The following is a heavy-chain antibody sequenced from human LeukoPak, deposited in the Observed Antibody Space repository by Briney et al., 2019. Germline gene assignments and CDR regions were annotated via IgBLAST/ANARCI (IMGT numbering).Heavy chain of an antibody. Sequence: GGSLRLSCAASGFTFRSYAMSWVRQAPGKGLEWVSVISGSGSGTYYVDPVKGRFTISRDNSKNTLYLQMNSLRAEDTAVYYCAKVLGYWGQGTLVTVSS. V-gene: IGHV3-23*01. CDR2: ISGSGSGT. D-gene: IGHD3-16*01. J-gene: IGHJ4*02. CDR1: GFTFRSYA. CDR3: AKVLGY.